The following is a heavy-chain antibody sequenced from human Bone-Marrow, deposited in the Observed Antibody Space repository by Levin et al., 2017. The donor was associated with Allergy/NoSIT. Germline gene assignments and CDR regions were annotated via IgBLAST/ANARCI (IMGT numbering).Heavy chain of an antibody. V-gene: IGHV3-23*05. J-gene: IGHJ4*02. CDR3: SKEDWSDGPGLYFNY. Sequence: GRSLRLSCVGRGFTFNIEAMSWVRQAPGKGLEWVASSGSSTLYADSVRGRFTISRDDSKNTVFLQMDSLRPEDTAVYYCSKEDWSDGPGLYFNYWGQGSLVTVSS. CDR2: SGSST. D-gene: IGHD1-1*01. CDR1: GFTFNIEA.